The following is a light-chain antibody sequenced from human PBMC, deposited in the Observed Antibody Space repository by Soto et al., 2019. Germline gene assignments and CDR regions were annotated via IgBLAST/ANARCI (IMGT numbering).Light chain of an antibody. CDR3: QSFDRSLTAWV. J-gene: IGLJ3*02. Sequence: QSVLTQPPSVSGAPGQRVTICCTGSSSNIGAGYDLHWYQQFPGAAPKLLIFAYTNRPSGVPDRFSGSKSGTSASLAITGLQADDEADYYCQSFDRSLTAWVFGGGTKLTVL. CDR2: AYT. CDR1: SSNIGAGYD. V-gene: IGLV1-40*01.